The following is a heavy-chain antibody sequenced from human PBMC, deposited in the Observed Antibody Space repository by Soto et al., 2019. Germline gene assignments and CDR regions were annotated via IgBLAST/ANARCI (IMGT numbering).Heavy chain of an antibody. CDR1: GFTFSSYA. Sequence: EVKLLESGGGLVQPGGSLRLSCAASGFTFSSYAMSWVRQAPGKGLEWVSAMSGSGVGTYYAGSVKGRFTISRDNSKKTLYLQMNSLRAEDTAVYYCAKDWRSSKWYFTYYGMDVWGQGTTVTVS. J-gene: IGHJ6*02. CDR2: MSGSGVGT. CDR3: AKDWRSSKWYFTYYGMDV. D-gene: IGHD6-13*01. V-gene: IGHV3-23*01.